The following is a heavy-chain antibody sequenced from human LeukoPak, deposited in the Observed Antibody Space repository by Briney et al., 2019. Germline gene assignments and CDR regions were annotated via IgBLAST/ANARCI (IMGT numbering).Heavy chain of an antibody. Sequence: PSETLSLTCAVYGGSFSGYYWSWIRQPPWKGLEWIGEINHSGSTNYNPSLKSRVTISVDTSKNQFSLKLSSVTAADTAVYYCARSTNVVPAAAIDYWGQGTLVTVSS. J-gene: IGHJ4*02. CDR3: ARSTNVVPAAAIDY. V-gene: IGHV4-34*01. D-gene: IGHD2-2*01. CDR2: INHSGST. CDR1: GGSFSGYY.